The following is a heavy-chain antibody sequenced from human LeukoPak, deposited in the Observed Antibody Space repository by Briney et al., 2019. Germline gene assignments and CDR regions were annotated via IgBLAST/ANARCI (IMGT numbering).Heavy chain of an antibody. J-gene: IGHJ3*02. CDR1: GGSISGYY. V-gene: IGHV4-59*01. Sequence: PSETLSLTCTVSGGSISGYYWSWIRQPPGKGLEWIGYIYYSGSTNYNPSLKSRVTISVDTSKNQFSLKLSSVTAADTAVYYCARDDDDAFDIWGQGTMVTVSS. CDR3: ARDDDDAFDI. CDR2: IYYSGST.